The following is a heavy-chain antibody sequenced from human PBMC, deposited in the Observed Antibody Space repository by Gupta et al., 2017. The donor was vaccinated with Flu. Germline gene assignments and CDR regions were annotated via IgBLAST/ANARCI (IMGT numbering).Heavy chain of an antibody. CDR1: GFTFSNAW. CDR3: TTDSEWELQGPFDY. J-gene: IGHJ4*02. V-gene: IGHV3-15*01. Sequence: EVQLVESGGGLVKPGGSLRLSCAASGFTFSNAWMSWVRQAPGKGLEWVGRIKSKTDGGTTDYAAPVKGRFTISRDDSKNTLCLQMNSLKTEDTAVYYCTTDSEWELQGPFDYWGQGTLVTVSS. D-gene: IGHD1-26*01. CDR2: IKSKTDGGTT.